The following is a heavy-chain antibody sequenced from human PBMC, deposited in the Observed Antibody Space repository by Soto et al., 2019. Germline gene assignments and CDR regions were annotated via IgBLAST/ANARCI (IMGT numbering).Heavy chain of an antibody. CDR3: AKNQGVELVPLATVDWFDP. CDR2: ISGSGFKK. J-gene: IGHJ5*02. D-gene: IGHD1-26*01. V-gene: IGHV3-23*01. Sequence: HPGGSLRLSCAASGFIFENFGMSWVRQAPGKGLEWISSISGSGFKKYYADSVKGRFTISRDNSKSTVYLELNNLSAEDTAVYHCAKNQGVELVPLATVDWFDPWGQGSVVTVSS. CDR1: GFIFENFG.